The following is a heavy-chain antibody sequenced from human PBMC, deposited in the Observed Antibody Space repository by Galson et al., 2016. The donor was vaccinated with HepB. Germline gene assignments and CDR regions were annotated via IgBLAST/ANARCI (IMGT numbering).Heavy chain of an antibody. CDR3: ARDGAHWDLDL. J-gene: IGHJ2*01. Sequence: SLRLSCAASGFTFSPAWMHWVRQAPGKGLVWISRINSDGTSTIYADSVKGRFTISRDNAKNTVYLQTNSLRGEDTAGYYCARDGAHWDLDLWGRGTLVTVSS. CDR1: GFTFSPAW. CDR2: INSDGTST. V-gene: IGHV3-74*01.